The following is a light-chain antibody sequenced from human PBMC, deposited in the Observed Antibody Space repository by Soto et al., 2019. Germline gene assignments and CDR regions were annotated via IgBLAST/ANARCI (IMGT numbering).Light chain of an antibody. CDR1: QSVSSN. Sequence: EIVMTQSPANLSVSPGERATLSCRASQSVSSNLAWYQQKPGQGPRLLIYGASTRATSIPARFSGSGSGTDFTLTINSLQSEDFSVYYCQQYNKWPPYTFGQGTKMDIK. J-gene: IGKJ2*01. V-gene: IGKV3-15*01. CDR3: QQYNKWPPYT. CDR2: GAS.